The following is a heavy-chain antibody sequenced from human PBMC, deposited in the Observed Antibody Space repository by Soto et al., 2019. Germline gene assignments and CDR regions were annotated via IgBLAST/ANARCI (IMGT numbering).Heavy chain of an antibody. CDR3: ARPPYDFWSGYYTGTYGMDV. CDR2: MNPNSGNT. Sequence: ASVKVSCKASGYTFTSYDINWVRQATGQGLEWMGWMNPNSGNTGYAQKFQGRVTMTRNTSISTAYMELSSLRSEDTAVYYCARPPYDFWSGYYTGTYGMDVWGQGTTVTVSS. D-gene: IGHD3-3*01. CDR1: GYTFTSYD. V-gene: IGHV1-8*01. J-gene: IGHJ6*02.